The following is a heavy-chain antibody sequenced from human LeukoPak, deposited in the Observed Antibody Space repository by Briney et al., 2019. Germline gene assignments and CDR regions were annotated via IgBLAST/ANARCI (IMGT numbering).Heavy chain of an antibody. CDR3: ARAASGRLFDY. CDR1: GGSISSSNSY. CDR2: IYYSGYT. Sequence: SETLSLTCTVSGGSISSSNSYWGWIRQPPGKGLEWIGSIYYSGYTSYNPSLKSRVTISVDTSKNQSSLKLSSVTAADTAVYYCARAASGRLFDYRGQGTLVTVSS. D-gene: IGHD6-19*01. J-gene: IGHJ4*02. V-gene: IGHV4-39*07.